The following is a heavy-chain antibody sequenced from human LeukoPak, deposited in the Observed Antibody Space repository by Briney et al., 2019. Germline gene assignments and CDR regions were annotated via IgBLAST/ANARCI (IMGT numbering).Heavy chain of an antibody. D-gene: IGHD6-13*01. CDR1: GFTFSSYW. J-gene: IGHJ4*02. CDR3: ARVIRSWYGYYFDY. V-gene: IGHV3-7*01. CDR2: IKQDGSEK. Sequence: GGSLRLSCAASGFTFSSYWMSWVRQAPGKGQEWVANIKQDGSEKYYVDSVKGRFTISRDNAKNSLYLQMNSLRAEDTAVYYCARVIRSWYGYYFDYWGQGTLVTVSS.